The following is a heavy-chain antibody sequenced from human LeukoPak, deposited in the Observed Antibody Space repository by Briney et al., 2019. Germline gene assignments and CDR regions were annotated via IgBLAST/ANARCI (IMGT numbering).Heavy chain of an antibody. J-gene: IGHJ5*02. CDR2: INPNSGGT. Sequence: ASVTVSCKASGYTFTGYYMHWVRQAPGQGLEWMGWINPNSGGTNYAQKFQGRVTMTRDTSISTAYMELSRLRSDDTAVYYCARARKGNMVRGVIITVNWFDPWGQGTLATVSS. V-gene: IGHV1-2*02. D-gene: IGHD3-10*01. CDR1: GYTFTGYY. CDR3: ARARKGNMVRGVIITVNWFDP.